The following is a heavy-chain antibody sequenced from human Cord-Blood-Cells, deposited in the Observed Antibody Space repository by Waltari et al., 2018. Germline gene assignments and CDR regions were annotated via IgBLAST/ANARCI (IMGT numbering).Heavy chain of an antibody. CDR3: ARSLVIQDFYFDY. J-gene: IGHJ4*02. D-gene: IGHD2-21*01. V-gene: IGHV1-69*06. CDR1: GGTFSSYD. CDR2: SMPIGSRA. Sequence: QVQLVQSGAEVKKPGSSVKVSCKASGGTFSSYDISWVRQAPGQGLEWMGGSMPIGSRANYAQKFQGRVTITADKATSTAYMELSSLRSEDTAVYYCARSLVIQDFYFDYWGQGTLVTVSS.